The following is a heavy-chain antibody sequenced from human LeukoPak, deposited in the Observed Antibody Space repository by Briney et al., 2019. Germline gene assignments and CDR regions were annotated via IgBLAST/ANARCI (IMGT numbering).Heavy chain of an antibody. V-gene: IGHV4-39*01. J-gene: IGHJ5*02. D-gene: IGHD3-3*01. Sequence: SETLSLTCTLSGGSISSSSYYWGWIRQPPGKGLEWIGSSNYSGSTYYNPSLKSRVTISVDTSKNQFSLKLSSVTAADTAVYYCARIPEGRYYDFWSGYYTVWFDPWGQGTLVTVSS. CDR3: ARIPEGRYYDFWSGYYTVWFDP. CDR2: SNYSGST. CDR1: GGSISSSSYY.